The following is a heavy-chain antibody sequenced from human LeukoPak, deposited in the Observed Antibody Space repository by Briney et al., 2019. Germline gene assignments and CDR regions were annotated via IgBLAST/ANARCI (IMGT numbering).Heavy chain of an antibody. Sequence: PGGSLRLSCAASGFTFSSYEMNWVRQAPGKGLEWVSYISSSGTTIYNGDSVKGRFTISRDNAKNSLYLQMNSLRAEDTAVYYCAREGTGIAAAGSLDYWAREPWSPSPQ. CDR2: ISSSGTTI. D-gene: IGHD6-13*01. CDR3: AREGTGIAAAGSLDY. V-gene: IGHV3-48*03. CDR1: GFTFSSYE. J-gene: IGHJ4*02.